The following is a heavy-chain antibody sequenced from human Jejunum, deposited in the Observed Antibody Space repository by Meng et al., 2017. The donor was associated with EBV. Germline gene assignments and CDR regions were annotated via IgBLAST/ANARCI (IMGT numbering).Heavy chain of an antibody. CDR2: TNEDGRIT. J-gene: IGHJ4*02. Sequence: EVQLVESGGALVQPGWSLRLSCAASRFTFSSYWMHWVRQAPGQGLVWVSRTNEDGRITNYADSVKGRFTISRDNTKNTLYLQMNSLRAEDTAVYFCSRDLAGSDDDWGQGTLVTVSS. CDR3: SRDLAGSDDD. D-gene: IGHD6-25*01. CDR1: RFTFSSYW. V-gene: IGHV3-74*01.